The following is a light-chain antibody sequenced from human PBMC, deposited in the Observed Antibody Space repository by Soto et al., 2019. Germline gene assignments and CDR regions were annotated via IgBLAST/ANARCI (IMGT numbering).Light chain of an antibody. V-gene: IGKV1-5*01. J-gene: IGKJ1*01. CDR1: QSISSW. CDR3: QQYNSYSPWT. Sequence: DIQMTQSPSTLSASVGDRVTITCRASQSISSWLAWYQQKPGKAPKLLIYDASSLESGVPSRFSGSGSGTAFTLTISSLQPYDFATYYCQQYNSYSPWTFGQGTKVEIK. CDR2: DAS.